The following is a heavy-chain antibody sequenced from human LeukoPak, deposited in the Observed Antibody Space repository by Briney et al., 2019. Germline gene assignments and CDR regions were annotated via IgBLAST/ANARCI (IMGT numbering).Heavy chain of an antibody. J-gene: IGHJ5*02. CDR1: GFTFNTYN. D-gene: IGHD2-15*01. V-gene: IGHV3-21*01. Sequence: GGSLRLSCAASGFTFNTYNMNWVRQAPGQGLEWVSSISSSSSYIYYADSVKGRFTISRDNAKNTLYLQMNSLRAEDTAVYYCAREYEGYCSGGSCFRGTYNWFDPWGQGTLVTVSS. CDR2: ISSSSSYI. CDR3: AREYEGYCSGGSCFRGTYNWFDP.